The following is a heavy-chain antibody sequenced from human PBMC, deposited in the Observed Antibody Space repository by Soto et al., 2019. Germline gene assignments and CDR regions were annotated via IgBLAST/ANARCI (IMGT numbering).Heavy chain of an antibody. Sequence: QVQLQQSGPGLVKPSETLSLTCTVPAGSVTSDPYYFTWVRRRPGKGLEWIVYIYYTGSTYYSPSLRSRVSISRDTSKNQFSLRLTSVTAADTAVYYCAAQGGLECRYFYALFAWGQGTLVTVSS. J-gene: IGHJ5*02. CDR2: IYYTGST. V-gene: IGHV4-31*03. CDR3: AAQGGLECRYFYALFA. CDR1: AGSVTSDPYY. D-gene: IGHD1-1*01.